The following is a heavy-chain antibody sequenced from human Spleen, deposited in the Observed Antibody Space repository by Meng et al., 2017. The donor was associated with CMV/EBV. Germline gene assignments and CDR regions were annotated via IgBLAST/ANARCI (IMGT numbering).Heavy chain of an antibody. CDR1: GGSISSGDYY. Sequence: QVPLQESGPGLGKPSQTLSLTCTVSGGSISSGDYYWSWIRQPPGKGLEWIGYIYYSGSTYYNPSLKSRVTISVDTSKNQFSLKLSSVTAADTAVYYCARESRNWNQGGFDYWGQGTLVTVSS. D-gene: IGHD1-20*01. CDR2: IYYSGST. CDR3: ARESRNWNQGGFDY. J-gene: IGHJ4*02. V-gene: IGHV4-30-4*08.